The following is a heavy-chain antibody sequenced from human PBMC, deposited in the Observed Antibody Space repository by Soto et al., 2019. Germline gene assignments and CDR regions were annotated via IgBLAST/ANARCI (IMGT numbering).Heavy chain of an antibody. D-gene: IGHD1-26*01. CDR3: ARDAGGGSYLAY. CDR1: GYTFTNYV. V-gene: IGHV1-18*01. J-gene: IGHJ4*02. Sequence: QVQLVQSGGEVKKPGASVKVSCKPAGYTFTNYVISWVRQAPGQGLEWMGWISPFNGHTKYAQKCQDRVTLTTDTSTSTAYMELRSLRFDDAGVYYCARDAGGGSYLAYWGQGTLVAVSS. CDR2: ISPFNGHT.